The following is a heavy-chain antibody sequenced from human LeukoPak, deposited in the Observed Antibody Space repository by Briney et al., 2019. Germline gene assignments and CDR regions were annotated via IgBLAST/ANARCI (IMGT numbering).Heavy chain of an antibody. V-gene: IGHV5-51*01. CDR1: GYSFTSYW. J-gene: IGHJ4*02. D-gene: IGHD6-6*01. CDR3: ARLGRRGKSSSSFDY. CDR2: IYPGDSDT. Sequence: GESLQISCKASGYSFTSYWIGWVRQMPGKGLEWMGIIYPGDSDTEYSPSFQGQVTISADKSISTAYLQWSSLKASDTAMYYCARLGRRGKSSSSFDYWGQGTLVTVSS.